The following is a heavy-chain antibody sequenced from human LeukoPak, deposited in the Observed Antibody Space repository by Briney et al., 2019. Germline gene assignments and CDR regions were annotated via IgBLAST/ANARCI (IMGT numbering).Heavy chain of an antibody. CDR1: GGTFSSYA. CDR2: IIPIFGTA. Sequence: SVKVSCKASGGTFSSYAISWVRQAPGQGLEWMGGIIPIFGTANYAQKLQGRVTMTTDTSTSTAYMELRSLRSDDTAVYYCARDRRVGATSSSDWYFDLWGRGTLVTVSS. J-gene: IGHJ2*01. V-gene: IGHV1-69*05. CDR3: ARDRRVGATSSSDWYFDL. D-gene: IGHD1-26*01.